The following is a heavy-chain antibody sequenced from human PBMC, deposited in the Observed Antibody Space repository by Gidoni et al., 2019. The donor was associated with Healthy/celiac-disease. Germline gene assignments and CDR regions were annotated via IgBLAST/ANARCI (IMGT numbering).Heavy chain of an antibody. V-gene: IGHV3-7*01. CDR2: IKQDGSEK. D-gene: IGHD2-2*01. CDR3: ARGGVVVVPAAIGY. CDR1: GFTFSSYW. Sequence: EVQLVESGGGLGQRGGSLRLSCPASGFTFSSYWMSWVRQAPGKGLEWVANIKQDGSEKYYVDAVKGRFTISRDNAKNSLYLQMNSLRAEDTAVYYCARGGVVVVPAAIGYWGQGTLVTVSS. J-gene: IGHJ4*02.